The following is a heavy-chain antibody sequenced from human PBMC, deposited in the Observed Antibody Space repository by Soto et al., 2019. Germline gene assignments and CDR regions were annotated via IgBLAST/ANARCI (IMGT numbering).Heavy chain of an antibody. V-gene: IGHV4-30-4*01. D-gene: IGHD2-21*02. CDR3: ASLVVTAHNWFDP. CDR1: GGSISSGDYY. CDR2: IYYSGST. Sequence: QVQLQESGPGLVKPSQTLSLTCTVSGGSISSGDYYWSWIRQPPGKGLEWIGYIYYSGSTYYNPSLKSRVTXSXDXPKNQFSLKLSSVTAADTAVYYCASLVVTAHNWFDPWGQGTLVTVSS. J-gene: IGHJ5*02.